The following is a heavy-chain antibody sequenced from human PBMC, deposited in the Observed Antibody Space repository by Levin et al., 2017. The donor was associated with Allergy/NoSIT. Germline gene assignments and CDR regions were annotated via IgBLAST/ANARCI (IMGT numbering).Heavy chain of an antibody. J-gene: IGHJ4*02. V-gene: IGHV1-2*02. CDR3: ARDAHSLGAAYYFDY. Sequence: ASVKVSCKASGYTFTDYYIHWVRQAPGQGLEWMGWINPNSGGTKYTQNFQGRVTMTRDTSISTAYMELSRLRSDDTAVFYCARDAHSLGAAYYFDYWGQGTLVTVSS. D-gene: IGHD6-25*01. CDR2: INPNSGGT. CDR1: GYTFTDYY.